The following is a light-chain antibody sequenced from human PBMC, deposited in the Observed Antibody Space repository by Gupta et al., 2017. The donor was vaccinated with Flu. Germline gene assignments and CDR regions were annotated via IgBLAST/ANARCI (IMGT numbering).Light chain of an antibody. CDR1: QSISRW. CDR3: QQYNSYFLFT. Sequence: STLSASVGDRVTITCRASQSISRWLAWYQQKPGKVPKVLIYEASILQTGVPSRFSGSGSGTEFTLTISSRQPDDFAPYYCQQYNSYFLFTFGGGTKVEIK. CDR2: EAS. V-gene: IGKV1-5*03. J-gene: IGKJ4*01.